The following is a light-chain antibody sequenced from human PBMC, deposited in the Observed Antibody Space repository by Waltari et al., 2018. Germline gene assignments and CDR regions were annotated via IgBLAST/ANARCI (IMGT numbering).Light chain of an antibody. Sequence: QSALTQPASVSGSPGQSITISCSGTSSDVAAYKHVSWFQQHPGKVPRLLISDVSERPSGVSDRFSGSKSGNTASLTISNLQAEDEADYYCNAYTRSASFVFGGGTKLTVL. V-gene: IGLV2-14*01. CDR1: SSDVAAYKH. CDR3: NAYTRSASFV. J-gene: IGLJ2*01. CDR2: DVS.